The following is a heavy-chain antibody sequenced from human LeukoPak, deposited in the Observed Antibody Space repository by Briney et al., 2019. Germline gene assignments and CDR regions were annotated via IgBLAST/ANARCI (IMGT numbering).Heavy chain of an antibody. Sequence: SETLSLTCTVSGGSISSYYWSWIRQPPGKGLEWIGYIYYSGSTNYNPSLKSRVTISVDTSKNQFSLKLSSVTAADTAVYYCASGYYYGSGSYYNVFDYWGQGTLVTVSS. V-gene: IGHV4-59*08. D-gene: IGHD3-10*01. CDR1: GGSISSYY. CDR2: IYYSGST. J-gene: IGHJ4*02. CDR3: ASGYYYGSGSYYNVFDY.